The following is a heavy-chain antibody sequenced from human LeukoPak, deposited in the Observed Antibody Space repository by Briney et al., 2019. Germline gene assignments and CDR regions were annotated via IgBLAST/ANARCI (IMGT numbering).Heavy chain of an antibody. Sequence: GGSLRLSCAASEFTFSSYAMSWVRQAPGKGLEWVSRINSDGSSTSYADSVKGRFTISRDNAKNTLYLQMNSLRAEDTAVYYCARDTSDYSGYGLFDYWGQGTLVTVSS. J-gene: IGHJ4*02. V-gene: IGHV3-74*01. D-gene: IGHD5-12*01. CDR1: EFTFSSYA. CDR2: INSDGSST. CDR3: ARDTSDYSGYGLFDY.